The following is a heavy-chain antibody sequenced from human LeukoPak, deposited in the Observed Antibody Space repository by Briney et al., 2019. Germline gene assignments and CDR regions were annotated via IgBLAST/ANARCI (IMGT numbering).Heavy chain of an antibody. V-gene: IGHV5-51*01. CDR3: ARKSDLKGYGSWFDP. CDR1: GYSFTHYW. J-gene: IGHJ5*02. Sequence: GESLRISCQGSGYSFTHYWIVWVRQMPGKGLEWMGTIYPGDSDIRYNPSFQGQVTISADRSISTAFLQWNRLKPPDTAMYYCARKSDLKGYGSWFDPWGQGTLVTVSS. D-gene: IGHD1-26*01. CDR2: IYPGDSDI.